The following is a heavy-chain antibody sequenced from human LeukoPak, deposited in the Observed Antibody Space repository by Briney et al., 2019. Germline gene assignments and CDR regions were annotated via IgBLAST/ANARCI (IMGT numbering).Heavy chain of an antibody. J-gene: IGHJ6*04. CDR3: AKFGSGSAYYYYGMDV. Sequence: GGSLRLSCAASGFTFSSYAMSWVRQAPGKGLEWVSAISGSGGSTYYADSVKGRFTISRDNPKNTLYLQMNSLRAEDTAVYYCAKFGSGSAYYYYGMDVWGKGTTVTVSS. D-gene: IGHD3-10*01. CDR1: GFTFSSYA. CDR2: ISGSGGST. V-gene: IGHV3-23*01.